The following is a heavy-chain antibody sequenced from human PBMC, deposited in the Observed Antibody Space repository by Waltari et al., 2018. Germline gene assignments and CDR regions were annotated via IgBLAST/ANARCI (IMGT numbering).Heavy chain of an antibody. CDR1: GGTFSSYT. D-gene: IGHD3-22*01. Sequence: QVQLVQSGAEVKKPGSSVTVSCKASGGTFSSYTISWVRQAPGQGLEWMGRIIPILGIANYAQKFQGRVTITADKSTSTAYMELSSLRSEDTAVYYCARDGYYDSSGYQGPDAFDIWGQGTMVTVSS. CDR3: ARDGYYDSSGYQGPDAFDI. V-gene: IGHV1-69*08. CDR2: IIPILGIA. J-gene: IGHJ3*02.